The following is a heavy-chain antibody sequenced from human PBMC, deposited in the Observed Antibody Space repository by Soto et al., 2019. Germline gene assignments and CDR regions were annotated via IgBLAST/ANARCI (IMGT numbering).Heavy chain of an antibody. V-gene: IGHV3-30-3*01. CDR3: AREDGSYWYFDL. J-gene: IGHJ2*01. CDR2: ISYDGSNK. D-gene: IGHD3-10*01. CDR1: GFIFSSYA. Sequence: QVQLVESGGGVVQPGRSLRLSCAASGFIFSSYAMHWVRQAPGKGLEWVAVISYDGSNKYYADSVKGRFTISRDNSKNTLYLQMNSLRAEDTAVYYCAREDGSYWYFDLWGRGTLVTVSS.